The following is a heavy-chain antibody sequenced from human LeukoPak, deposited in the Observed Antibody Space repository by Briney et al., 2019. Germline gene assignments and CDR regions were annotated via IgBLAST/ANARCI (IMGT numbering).Heavy chain of an antibody. Sequence: PGGSLRLSCAASGFTFSSYEMNWVRQAPRKGLEWVSYISSSGNTIYYADSVKGRFTISRDNAKHSLYLQMNSLRAEDTAVYYCARGWGTGSSPDAFDPWSQGTLVTVSS. CDR3: ARGWGTGSSPDAFDP. CDR1: GFTFSSYE. D-gene: IGHD6-6*01. J-gene: IGHJ5*02. CDR2: ISSSGNTI. V-gene: IGHV3-48*03.